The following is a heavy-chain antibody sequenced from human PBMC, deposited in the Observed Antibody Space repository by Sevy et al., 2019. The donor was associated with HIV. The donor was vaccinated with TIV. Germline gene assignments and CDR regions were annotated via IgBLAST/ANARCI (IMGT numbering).Heavy chain of an antibody. CDR2: ISGYNSDT. Sequence: ASVKVYCKASGYTFTSYGIRWVRQAPGQGLEWMGWISGYNSDTNYAQNLQGRVTMTTDTSTSTAYMELRSLRSDDTAAYYCARDALFGNSWYPFDHRGQGTLVTVSS. J-gene: IGHJ4*02. CDR3: ARDALFGNSWYPFDH. CDR1: GYTFTSYG. D-gene: IGHD6-13*01. V-gene: IGHV1-18*01.